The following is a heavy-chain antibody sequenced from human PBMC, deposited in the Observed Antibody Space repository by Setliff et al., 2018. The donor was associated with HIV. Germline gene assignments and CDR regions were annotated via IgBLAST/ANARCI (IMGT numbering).Heavy chain of an antibody. CDR2: IYSGGSR. Sequence: GSLRLSCAASGLTVSSNYMTWVRQAPGKGLEWVSVIYSGGSRYYADAVKGRFTISRDNAKNSLYLQMNSLRAEDTAVYYCARDPYYYDSSGYGPRAFDIWGQGTMVTV. J-gene: IGHJ3*02. D-gene: IGHD3-22*01. V-gene: IGHV3-66*01. CDR3: ARDPYYYDSSGYGPRAFDI. CDR1: GLTVSSNY.